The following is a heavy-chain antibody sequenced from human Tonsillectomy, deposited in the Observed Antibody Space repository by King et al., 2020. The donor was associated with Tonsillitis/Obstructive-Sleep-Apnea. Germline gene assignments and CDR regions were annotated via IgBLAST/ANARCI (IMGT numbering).Heavy chain of an antibody. V-gene: IGHV3-53*04. CDR3: ASECLRSDYYMDV. CDR1: GFTVSNNS. Sequence: VQLVESGGGLVQPGGSLRLSCAASGFTVSNNSMSWVRQAPGKGLEWVSVIYSGGTTYYADSVKGRFTISRHNSKNTLYLQMNSLRGEDTAVYYCASECLRSDYYMDVWGKGTTVIVSS. CDR2: IYSGGTT. D-gene: IGHD5/OR15-5a*01. J-gene: IGHJ6*03.